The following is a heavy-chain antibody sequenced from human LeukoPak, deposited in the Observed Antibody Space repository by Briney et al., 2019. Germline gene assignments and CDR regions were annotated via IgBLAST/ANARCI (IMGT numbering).Heavy chain of an antibody. CDR3: ARAPIVVVPAAIGYYFDY. CDR1: GFTFSNYN. Sequence: GGSLRLSCAASGFTFSNYNMNWVRQAPGKGLEWVSYISSTSTGIYYADSVKGRFTISRDNAENSLYLQMNSLRAEDTAVYYCARAPIVVVPAAIGYYFDYWGQGTLVTVSS. CDR2: ISSTSTGI. J-gene: IGHJ4*02. V-gene: IGHV3-48*04. D-gene: IGHD2-2*01.